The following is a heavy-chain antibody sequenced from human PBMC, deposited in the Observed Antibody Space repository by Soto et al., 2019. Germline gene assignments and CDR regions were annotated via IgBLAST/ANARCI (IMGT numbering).Heavy chain of an antibody. CDR2: IYPGDSDT. CDR3: VRHRFFPYSSSQYTWDDYYDCEMDV. V-gene: IGHV5-51*01. D-gene: IGHD6-13*01. J-gene: IGHJ6*04. Sequence: ESLKISCKGSGYSFTSYWIGWVRQMPWKGLEWMVIIYPGDSDTRYSPSFQGQVTISADKSISTAYLQWSSLKASVAAMYYCVRHRFFPYSSSQYTWDDYYDCEMDVWGKGNTVTVAS. CDR1: GYSFTSYW.